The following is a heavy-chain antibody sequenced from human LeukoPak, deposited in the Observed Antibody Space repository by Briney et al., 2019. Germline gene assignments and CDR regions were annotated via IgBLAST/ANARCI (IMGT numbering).Heavy chain of an antibody. D-gene: IGHD2-2*01. J-gene: IGHJ5*02. Sequence: SVKVSCKASGGTFSSYAISWVRQAPGQGLEWMGGIIPIFGAANYAQKFQGRVTITADESTSTAYMELSSLRSEDTAVYYCARGATIVVVPAAISYNWFDPWGQGTLVTVSS. CDR3: ARGATIVVVPAAISYNWFDP. CDR1: GGTFSSYA. CDR2: IIPIFGAA. V-gene: IGHV1-69*13.